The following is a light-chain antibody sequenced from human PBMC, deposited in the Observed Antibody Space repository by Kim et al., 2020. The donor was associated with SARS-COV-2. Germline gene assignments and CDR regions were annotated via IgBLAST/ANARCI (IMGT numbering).Light chain of an antibody. J-gene: IGLJ3*02. V-gene: IGLV1-44*01. CDR2: SNN. CDR1: SSNIGSNT. CDR3: AAWDDSLNLWV. Sequence: ELTQPPSASGTPGQRVTISCSGSSSNIGSNTVNWYQQLPGTAPKLLIYSNNQRPSGVPDRFSGSKSGTSASLAISGLQSEDEADYYCAAWDDSLNLWVFGEGTKLTVL.